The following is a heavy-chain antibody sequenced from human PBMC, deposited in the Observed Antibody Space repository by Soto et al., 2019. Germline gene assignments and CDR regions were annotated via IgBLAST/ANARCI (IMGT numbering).Heavy chain of an antibody. Sequence: QVQLVQSGAEVKKPGAAVKVSCKASGYTFTSYYMHWVRQAPGQGLEWMGIINPSEGSTNYARKFQERITMTRDTSTNTVDMELRALRSQDTAVYYCARTPFARGGFEYYGMDVWGQGTTVTVSS. V-gene: IGHV1-46*01. CDR2: INPSEGST. D-gene: IGHD3-16*01. J-gene: IGHJ6*02. CDR1: GYTFTSYY. CDR3: ARTPFARGGFEYYGMDV.